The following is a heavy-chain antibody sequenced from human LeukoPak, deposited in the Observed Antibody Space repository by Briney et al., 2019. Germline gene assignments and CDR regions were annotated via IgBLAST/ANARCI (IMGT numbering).Heavy chain of an antibody. D-gene: IGHD5-12*01. J-gene: IGHJ4*02. CDR1: GFTFDDYT. CDR2: ISWDGGST. CDR3: AKDLLPGRGYGPLGY. V-gene: IGHV3-43*01. Sequence: WGSLRLSCAASGFTFDDYTMHWVRQAPGKGLEWVSLISWDGGSTYYADSVKGRFTISRDNSKNSLYLQMNSLRTEDTALYYCAKDLLPGRGYGPLGYWGQGILVTVSS.